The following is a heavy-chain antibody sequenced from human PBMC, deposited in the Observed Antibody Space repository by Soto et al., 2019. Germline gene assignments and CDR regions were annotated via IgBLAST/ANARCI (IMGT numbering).Heavy chain of an antibody. V-gene: IGHV3-7*01. CDR2: INQDGREK. D-gene: IGHD7-27*01. Sequence: GGSLRLSCAAPGIIFSSYWMNWVRRAPGKGLEWVASINQDGREKYYVDSVKGRFTISRDNAKNSLYLQVNSLRAEDTAVYYCARDGEAPGLYLDYWGQGTLVTVSS. CDR3: ARDGEAPGLYLDY. CDR1: GIIFSSYW. J-gene: IGHJ4*02.